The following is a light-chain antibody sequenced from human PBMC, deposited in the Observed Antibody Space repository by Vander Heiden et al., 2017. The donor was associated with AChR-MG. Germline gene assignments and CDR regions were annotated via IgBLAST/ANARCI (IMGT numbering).Light chain of an antibody. CDR2: WAS. J-gene: IGKJ2*01. CDR1: QSVLYSYNNNEY. CDR3: QQYFDLPYT. Sequence: DIVMTQSPDSLTVSLGERATINCKSSQSVLYSYNNNEYLAWYQLKPGQPPKLLIYWASTRESGVPDRFSGSGSGTNFTLTISGLQAEDMAVYYCQQYFDLPYTFGQGTKLEI. V-gene: IGKV4-1*01.